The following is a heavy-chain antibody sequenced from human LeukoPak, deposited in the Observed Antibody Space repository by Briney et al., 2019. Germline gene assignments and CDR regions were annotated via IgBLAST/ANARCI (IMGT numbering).Heavy chain of an antibody. CDR2: ISHSGTT. CDR1: GGSLSSGNYQ. D-gene: IGHD2-21*02. V-gene: IGHV4-39*02. Sequence: SETLSLTCTVSGGSLSSGNYQWGWIRQPPGKGLEWIALISHSGTTYYNPSLKSRVTMSVDTSKNQFSLKLNSVTAADTAVYYCLRDQDCSGGDCQVCWGQGTVVTLSS. J-gene: IGHJ4*02. CDR3: LRDQDCSGGDCQVC.